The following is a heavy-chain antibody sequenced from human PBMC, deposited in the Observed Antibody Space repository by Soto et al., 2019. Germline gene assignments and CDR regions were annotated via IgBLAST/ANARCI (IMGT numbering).Heavy chain of an antibody. J-gene: IGHJ4*02. CDR3: AKTSITMVRGVLYYFDY. D-gene: IGHD3-10*01. Sequence: PSETLSLTCTVSGGSISSSSYYWGWIRQPPGKGLEWIGSIYYSGSTYYNPSLKSRVTISVDTSKTQFSLKLSSVTAADTAVYYCAKTSITMVRGVLYYFDYWGQGTLVTVSS. CDR2: IYYSGST. CDR1: GGSISSSSYY. V-gene: IGHV4-39*01.